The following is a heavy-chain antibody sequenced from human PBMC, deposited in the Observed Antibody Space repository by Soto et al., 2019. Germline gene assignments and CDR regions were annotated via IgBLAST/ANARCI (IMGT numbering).Heavy chain of an antibody. D-gene: IGHD3-10*01. CDR1: GFTFSSHA. CDR2: ISYDGSDK. V-gene: IGHV3-30-3*01. Sequence: QVQLVESGGGVVQPGRSLRLSCAASGFTFSSHAMHWVRQAPGKGLEWVGVISYDGSDKYYAVSVKGRFTISRDNSKNTLYLQMNRLSVEDTAAYYCARPRNIVIWFGELPDVWGQGTTVIVS. CDR3: ARPRNIVIWFGELPDV. J-gene: IGHJ6*02.